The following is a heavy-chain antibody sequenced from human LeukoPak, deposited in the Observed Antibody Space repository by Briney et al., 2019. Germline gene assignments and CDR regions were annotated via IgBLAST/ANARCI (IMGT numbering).Heavy chain of an antibody. CDR1: GGTFSSYA. J-gene: IGHJ3*02. Sequence: SVKVSCKASGGTFSSYAISWVRQAPGQGLEWMGGIIPIFGTANYAQKFQGRVTITTDESTSTAYMELSSLRSEDTTVYYCARSPAQGYCSGGSCYSNAFDIWGQGTMVTVSS. D-gene: IGHD2-15*01. CDR2: IIPIFGTA. V-gene: IGHV1-69*05. CDR3: ARSPAQGYCSGGSCYSNAFDI.